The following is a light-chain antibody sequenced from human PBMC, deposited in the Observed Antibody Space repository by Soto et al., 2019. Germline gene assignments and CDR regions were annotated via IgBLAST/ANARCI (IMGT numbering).Light chain of an antibody. J-gene: IGKJ1*01. CDR3: QQYGSSPGT. V-gene: IGKV3-15*01. Sequence: EIVLTQSPASLSVSPGERATLSCRASQSVRSKVAWYQQKPGQAPSLVIYDTYIRATGIPARFSGSGFGTEFTLTISSLQPEDFAVYYCQQYGSSPGTFGQGTKVDIK. CDR2: DTY. CDR1: QSVRSK.